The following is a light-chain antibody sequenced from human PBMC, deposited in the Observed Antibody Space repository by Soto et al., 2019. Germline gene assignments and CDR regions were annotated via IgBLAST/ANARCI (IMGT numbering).Light chain of an antibody. CDR2: EVN. J-gene: IGLJ2*01. CDR1: SSDVVAYNY. Sequence: QSALTQPASVSGSPGQSITISCTGTSSDVVAYNYVSWYQQHPGKAPKLMIFEVNNRPSGVSNRFSGSKSGNTASLAISGLQAEDEADYYCSSYTSSSTLVFGGGTKLTVL. CDR3: SSYTSSSTLV. V-gene: IGLV2-14*01.